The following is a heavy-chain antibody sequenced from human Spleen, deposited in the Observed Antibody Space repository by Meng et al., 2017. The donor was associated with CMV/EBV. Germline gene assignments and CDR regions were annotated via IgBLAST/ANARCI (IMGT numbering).Heavy chain of an antibody. CDR1: GFTLRRYW. D-gene: IGHD1-26*01. V-gene: IGHV3-74*03. CDR3: ARGVGESLGWEMGY. J-gene: IGHJ4*02. Sequence: VELVEAGGGLVQPGGSLSLSGAVTGFTLRRYWMDWVRQAPGKGLEWVSRIDSDGRDITYADSVRGRFTISRDDAKNTLYLQMNSLRVEDTAVYYCARGVGESLGWEMGYWGQGTLVTVSS. CDR2: IDSDGRDI.